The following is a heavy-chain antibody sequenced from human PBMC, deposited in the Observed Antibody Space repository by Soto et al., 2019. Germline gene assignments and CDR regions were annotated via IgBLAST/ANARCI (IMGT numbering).Heavy chain of an antibody. V-gene: IGHV1-18*01. J-gene: IGHJ1*01. CDR1: GYTFTSYG. CDR2: ISAYNGNT. D-gene: IGHD3-22*01. Sequence: ASVKVSCKASGYTFTSYGISWVRQAPGQGLEWMGWISAYNGNTNYAQKIQGRVTMTADTSTSTAYMELRSLRSDDTAVYYCARAVDYYDSSGYYTHEYFQHWGQGTLVTVSS. CDR3: ARAVDYYDSSGYYTHEYFQH.